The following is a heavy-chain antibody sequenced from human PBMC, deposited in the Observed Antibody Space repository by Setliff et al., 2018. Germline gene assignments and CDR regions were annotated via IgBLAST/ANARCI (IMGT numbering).Heavy chain of an antibody. CDR2: IKSKTDDATT. CDR1: GFTFNNAW. Sequence: GGSLRLSCAASGFTFNNAWMSWVRQAPGKGLEWVGRIKSKTDDATTDYAAPVDGRFTISRDDSRNRLYLQMNSLRTEDTAVYYCTTELGGGSCYFTSWGQGTLVTVSS. V-gene: IGHV3-15*01. D-gene: IGHD2-15*01. CDR3: TTELGGGSCYFTS. J-gene: IGHJ5*02.